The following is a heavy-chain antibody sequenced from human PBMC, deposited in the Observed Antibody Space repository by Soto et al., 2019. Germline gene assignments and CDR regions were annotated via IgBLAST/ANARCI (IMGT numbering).Heavy chain of an antibody. CDR1: GFIFRDWF. CDR2: ISKDSGRT. D-gene: IGHD2-21*02. V-gene: IGHV3-11*06. CDR3: ARGDLGGFDL. J-gene: IGHJ3*01. Sequence: GGSLRLSCAASGFIFRDWFMSWIRQAPGKGLEWISYISKDSGRTTYADSVKGRFTISRDNAKNTMYLQMNSLRAEDTAVYYCARGDLGGFDLWGQGTTVTVSS.